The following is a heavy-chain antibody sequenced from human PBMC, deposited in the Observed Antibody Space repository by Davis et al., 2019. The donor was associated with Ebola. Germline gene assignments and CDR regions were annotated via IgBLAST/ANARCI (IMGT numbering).Heavy chain of an antibody. CDR2: INPNSGGT. CDR1: GYTFTGYY. CDR3: ARIVYDSSGYRPDWYFDL. V-gene: IGHV1-2*02. Sequence: ASVKVSCKASGYTFTGYYMHWVRQAPGQGLEWMGWINPNSGGTNYAQKFQGRVTMTRDTSISTAYMELSRLRSDDTAVYYCARIVYDSSGYRPDWYFDLWGRGTLVTVSS. D-gene: IGHD3-22*01. J-gene: IGHJ2*01.